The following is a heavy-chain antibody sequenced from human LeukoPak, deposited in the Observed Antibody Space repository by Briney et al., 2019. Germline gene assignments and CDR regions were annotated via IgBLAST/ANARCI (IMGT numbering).Heavy chain of an antibody. J-gene: IGHJ4*02. CDR2: ISGSGGST. CDR3: VREDTPATANY. CDR1: GFTFSSYA. V-gene: IGHV3-23*01. Sequence: LPGGSLRLSCAASGFTFSSYAMSWVRQAPGKGLEWVSAISGSGGSTYYADSVKGRFTISRDNSKNTLYLQMNSLRAEDTAVYYCVREDTPATANYWGQGTLVTISS. D-gene: IGHD2-21*02.